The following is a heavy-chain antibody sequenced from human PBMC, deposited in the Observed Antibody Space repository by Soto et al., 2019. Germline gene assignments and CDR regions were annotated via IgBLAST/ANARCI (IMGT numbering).Heavy chain of an antibody. V-gene: IGHV4-61*08. Sequence: SETLSLTCAVSGGSISSGGYSWSWIRQPPGKGLEWIGYIYYTGSTNYNPSLKSRVTISVDTSKNQFSLKLSSVTAADTAVYFCARGDLKFGQLLPNPLTYWGRGTLVTVSS. D-gene: IGHD3-10*01. J-gene: IGHJ4*02. CDR2: IYYTGST. CDR1: GGSISSGGYS. CDR3: ARGDLKFGQLLPNPLTY.